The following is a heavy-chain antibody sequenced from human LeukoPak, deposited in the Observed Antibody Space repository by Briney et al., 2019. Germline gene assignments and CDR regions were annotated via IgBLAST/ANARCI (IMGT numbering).Heavy chain of an antibody. CDR2: VNRDGSET. CDR1: GFALSSHW. Sequence: GESLRLSCAASGFALSSHWMTWVRQVPGRGPEWVANVNRDGSETYYLDSVKGRSTISKDNAKNSLYLQMSSLRAEDTALYHCARNNGMDVWGQGTTVIVSS. J-gene: IGHJ6*02. CDR3: ARNNGMDV. V-gene: IGHV3-7*03.